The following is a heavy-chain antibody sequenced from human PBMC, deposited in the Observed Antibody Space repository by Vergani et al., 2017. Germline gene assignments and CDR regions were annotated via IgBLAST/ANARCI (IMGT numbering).Heavy chain of an antibody. CDR2: IRSKTYGATT. D-gene: IGHD4-23*01. Sequence: EVPLVASGGGLVQPGGSLRLSCAASGFTFSSYWMSWVRPAPGTGLEWIGFIRSKTYGATTEYAASVRGRFTISRDDSKGIAYLQMSSLKKEDTAVYRCAVEIYDYGGSRDFDYWGQGTLVVVSS. J-gene: IGHJ4*02. CDR1: GFTFSSYW. V-gene: IGHV3-49*04. CDR3: AVEIYDYGGSRDFDY.